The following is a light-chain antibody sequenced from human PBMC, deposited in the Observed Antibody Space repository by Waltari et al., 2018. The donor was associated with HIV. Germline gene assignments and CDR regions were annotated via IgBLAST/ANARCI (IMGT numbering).Light chain of an antibody. CDR2: DVS. V-gene: IGLV2-11*01. CDR3: CSYAGMYTWV. J-gene: IGLJ3*02. CDR1: SSDVGSYNY. Sequence: QSSLTQPRSVSGSPGQSVTISCSGTSSDVGSYNYVPWYQPHPGKAPKVMIYDVSKLPSGVPDRFSGSKSGKTASLTISGLQAEYEADYYCCSYAGMYTWVFGGGTKLTVL.